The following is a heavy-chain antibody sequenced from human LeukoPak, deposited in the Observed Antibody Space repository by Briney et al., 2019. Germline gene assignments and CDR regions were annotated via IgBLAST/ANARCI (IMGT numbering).Heavy chain of an antibody. CDR3: ARGRIAGSQFHFDY. D-gene: IGHD2-21*01. CDR2: ITGSGGST. CDR1: GFTFSSSG. J-gene: IGHJ4*02. V-gene: IGHV3-23*01. Sequence: GGSLRLSCAASGFTFSSSGMGWVRQAPGKGLECVSPITGSGGSTSYTDSVKGRFTISRDNSKNTLYLQMNSLRAEDTAVYYCARGRIAGSQFHFDYWGEGPLVTVAS.